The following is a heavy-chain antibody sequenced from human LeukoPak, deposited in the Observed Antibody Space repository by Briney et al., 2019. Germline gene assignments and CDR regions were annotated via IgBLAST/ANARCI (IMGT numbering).Heavy chain of an antibody. CDR1: GDSISRHY. J-gene: IGHJ6*03. V-gene: IGHV4-34*01. D-gene: IGHD3-3*01. CDR2: INHSGST. Sequence: SETLSLTCSVSGDSISRHYWAWIRQPPGKGLEWIGEINHSGSTNYNPSLKSRVTISVDTSKNQFSLKLSSVTAADTAVYYCARIVLRFLEWLPPYYYYYYMDVWGKGTTVTVSS. CDR3: ARIVLRFLEWLPPYYYYYYMDV.